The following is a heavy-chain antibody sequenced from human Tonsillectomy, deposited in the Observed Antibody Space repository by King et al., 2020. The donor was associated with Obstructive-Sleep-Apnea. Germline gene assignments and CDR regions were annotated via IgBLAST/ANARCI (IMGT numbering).Heavy chain of an antibody. CDR2: IAHSWNS. V-gene: IGHV4-31*03. Sequence: LQLQESGPGLVKPSQTLSLTCTVSGGSLSSGSYYWTWIRQHPRKGLEGIGYIAHSWNSYYNPSLTSRVSISGDTSKNQFSLKLSSVTAADTAVYYCVRDNSSGWYHFFDYWGQGIVVAVSS. CDR3: VRDNSSGWYHFFDY. CDR1: GGSLSSGSYY. D-gene: IGHD6-19*01. J-gene: IGHJ4*02.